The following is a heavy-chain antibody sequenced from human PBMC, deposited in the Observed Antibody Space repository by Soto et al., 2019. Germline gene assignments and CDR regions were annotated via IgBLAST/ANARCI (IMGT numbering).Heavy chain of an antibody. Sequence: ASVKVSCKASGFTFTSSAMQWVRQARGQRLEWIGWIVVGSGNTNYAQKFQERVTITRDMSTSTAYMELSSLRSEDTAVYYCAADRRSIAVAGPDTGAFDIWGQGTMVTVSS. CDR3: AADRRSIAVAGPDTGAFDI. V-gene: IGHV1-58*02. CDR1: GFTFTSSA. D-gene: IGHD6-19*01. J-gene: IGHJ3*02. CDR2: IVVGSGNT.